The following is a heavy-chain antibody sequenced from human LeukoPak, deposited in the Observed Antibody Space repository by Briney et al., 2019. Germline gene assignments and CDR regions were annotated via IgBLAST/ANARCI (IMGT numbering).Heavy chain of an antibody. Sequence: GGSLRLSCAASGFTFSSYSMNWVRQAPGKGLEWVSSISSSSSYIYYADSVKGRFTISRDNAKNSLYLHMNSLRAEDTAVYYCARTPVLLWFGEFEDYWGQGTLVTVSS. CDR2: ISSSSSYI. D-gene: IGHD3-10*01. V-gene: IGHV3-21*01. CDR1: GFTFSSYS. J-gene: IGHJ4*02. CDR3: ARTPVLLWFGEFEDY.